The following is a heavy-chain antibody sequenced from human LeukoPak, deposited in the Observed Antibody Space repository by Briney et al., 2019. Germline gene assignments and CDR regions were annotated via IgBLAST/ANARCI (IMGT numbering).Heavy chain of an antibody. J-gene: IGHJ5*02. CDR3: ARGDPHADL. V-gene: IGHV3-48*03. CDR1: GFDLSTYE. Sequence: GGSLRLSCAASGFDLSTYEMNWVRQAPGKGLEWIADITISGHTKNYADSVKGRFTISRDNARTSLNLQMNSLRVEDTGVYYCARGDPHADLWGQGTLVTVSS. CDR2: ITISGHTK.